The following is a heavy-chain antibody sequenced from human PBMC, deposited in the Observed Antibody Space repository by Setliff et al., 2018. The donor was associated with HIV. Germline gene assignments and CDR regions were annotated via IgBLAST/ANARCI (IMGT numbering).Heavy chain of an antibody. CDR2: IYTSGST. V-gene: IGHV4-61*02. D-gene: IGHD3-3*01. CDR3: ARDRFGVPAND. J-gene: IGHJ4*02. Sequence: SETLSLTCTVSGDSISSSGYYWSWIRQPAGKGLGWIGRIYTSGSTNYNPSPKSRVTMSADISKNEFSLNLRSVTAADTAVYFCARDRFGVPANDWGQGILVTVSS. CDR1: GDSISSSGYY.